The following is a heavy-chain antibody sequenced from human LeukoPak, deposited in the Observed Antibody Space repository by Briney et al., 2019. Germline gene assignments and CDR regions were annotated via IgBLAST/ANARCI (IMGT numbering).Heavy chain of an antibody. D-gene: IGHD6-6*01. CDR2: INAGNGNT. CDR1: GYTFTNYA. J-gene: IGHJ6*04. Sequence: GASVKVSCKASGYTFTNYAIQWVRQAPGQRFEWMGWINAGNGNTKYSQEFQGRVTITRDTSASTAYMELSSLRSEDMAVYYCARSLVEIAALDVWGKGTTVTVSS. V-gene: IGHV1-3*03. CDR3: ARSLVEIAALDV.